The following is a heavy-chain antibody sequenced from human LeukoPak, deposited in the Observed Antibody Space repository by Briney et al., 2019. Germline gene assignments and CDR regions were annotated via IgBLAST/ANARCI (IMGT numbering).Heavy chain of an antibody. CDR1: GGSFSGYY. D-gene: IGHD3/OR15-3a*01. Sequence: SETLSLTCAVYGGSFSGYYWSWLRQPPGKGLEWIGEINHSGGTNYNPSLKSRVTISVDTSKNQFSLKLTSVTAADTAVYYCARQTGSGLFILPGGQGTLVTVSS. CDR2: INHSGGT. CDR3: ARQTGSGLFILP. J-gene: IGHJ4*02. V-gene: IGHV4-34*01.